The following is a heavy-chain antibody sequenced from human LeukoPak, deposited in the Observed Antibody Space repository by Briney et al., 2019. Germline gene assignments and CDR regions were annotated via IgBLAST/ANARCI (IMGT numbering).Heavy chain of an antibody. CDR1: GFTFSSYA. CDR3: VTYLLRLSGTDY. V-gene: IGHV3-23*01. Sequence: GGSLRLSCAASGFTFSSYAMSWVRQAPGKGLEWVSAISGSGGSTYYADSVKGRFTISRDNSKNTLNLQMNSLRAEDTAVYYCVTYLLRLSGTDYWGQGTLVTVSS. CDR2: ISGSGGST. J-gene: IGHJ4*02. D-gene: IGHD3-3*01.